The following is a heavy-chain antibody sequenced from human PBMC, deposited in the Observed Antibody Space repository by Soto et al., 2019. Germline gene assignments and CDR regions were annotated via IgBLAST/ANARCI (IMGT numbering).Heavy chain of an antibody. CDR3: VRGGGGGLFDP. CDR2: ISPGSRYP. CDR1: GFTFGDSY. Sequence: PGGSLRLSCAVSGFTFGDSYMSWIRQAPWKGLEWLSYISPGSRYPAYADSVKGRFTISRENAKRSLYLQMMSLTDEDTAIYYCVRGGGGGLFDPWGQGTMVTVSS. V-gene: IGHV3-11*06. D-gene: IGHD2-15*01. J-gene: IGHJ5*02.